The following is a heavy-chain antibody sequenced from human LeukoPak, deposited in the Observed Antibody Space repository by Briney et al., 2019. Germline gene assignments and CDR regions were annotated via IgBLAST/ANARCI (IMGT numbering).Heavy chain of an antibody. Sequence: KPSETLSLTCTVSGGSISSYYWSWIRQPPGKGLEWIGFIYYSGSTNYNPSLKSRVTISVDTSKNQFSLKLSSVTAADTAVYYCARHSSSWRTVDYWGQGTLVTVSS. CDR2: IYYSGST. V-gene: IGHV4-59*08. CDR1: GGSISSYY. J-gene: IGHJ4*02. CDR3: ARHSSSWRTVDY. D-gene: IGHD6-13*01.